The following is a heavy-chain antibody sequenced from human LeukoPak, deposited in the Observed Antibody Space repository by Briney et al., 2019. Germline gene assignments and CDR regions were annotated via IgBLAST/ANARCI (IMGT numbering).Heavy chain of an antibody. D-gene: IGHD1-26*01. CDR2: IYYTGGT. Sequence: PSETLSLTCTVSGGSISPFYWNWIRQPPGKGLEWIGYIYYTGGTSYSPSLNSRATISVDTSKNQISLKLNSVTAADTAVYYCARDWDSGSYYGFDYWGQGTLVTVSS. V-gene: IGHV4-59*12. CDR3: ARDWDSGSYYGFDY. CDR1: GGSISPFY. J-gene: IGHJ4*02.